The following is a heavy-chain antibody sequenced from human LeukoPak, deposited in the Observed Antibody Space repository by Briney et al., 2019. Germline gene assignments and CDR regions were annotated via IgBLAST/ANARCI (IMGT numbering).Heavy chain of an antibody. Sequence: ASVKVSCKASGYTFTGNPILWVRQAPGQGLEWMGWIIPNSGATTYAQKFQGRVAMTRDTSISTAFMELSSLRSDDTAVYYCTIEDYWGQGTPVTVSS. J-gene: IGHJ4*02. CDR2: IIPNSGAT. CDR3: TIEDY. CDR1: GYTFTGNP. V-gene: IGHV1-2*02.